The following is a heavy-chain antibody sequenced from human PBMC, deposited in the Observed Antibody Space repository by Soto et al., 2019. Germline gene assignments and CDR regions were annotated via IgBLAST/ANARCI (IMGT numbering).Heavy chain of an antibody. V-gene: IGHV4-30-4*01. D-gene: IGHD3-22*01. CDR3: ARAADIGSGYYYANFDY. CDR1: GGSISSGDYY. CDR2: IYYSGST. Sequence: PSETLSLTCTVSGGSISSGDYYWSWIRQPPGKGLEWIGYIYYSGSTYYNPSLKSRVTISVDTSKNQFSLKLSSVTAADTAVYYCARAADIGSGYYYANFDYWGQGTLVTVSS. J-gene: IGHJ4*02.